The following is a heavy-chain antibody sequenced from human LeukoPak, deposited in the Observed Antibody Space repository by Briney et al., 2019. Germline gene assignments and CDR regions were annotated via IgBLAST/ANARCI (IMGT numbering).Heavy chain of an antibody. CDR3: ARGMRHTIVVVPAAIHY. CDR1: GYTFTGYY. CDR2: INPNRGGT. Sequence: ASVKVSCKASGYTFTGYYMHWVRQAPGQGLAWMGWINPNRGGTNFAQKFQGRVTMTSDTSISTAYMKLSRLRSDDTAVYYCARGMRHTIVVVPAAIHYWGQGTLVTVSS. J-gene: IGHJ4*02. D-gene: IGHD2-2*02. V-gene: IGHV1-2*02.